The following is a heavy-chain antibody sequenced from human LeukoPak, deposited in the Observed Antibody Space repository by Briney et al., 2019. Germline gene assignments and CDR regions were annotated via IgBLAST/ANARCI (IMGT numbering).Heavy chain of an antibody. V-gene: IGHV3-7*01. Sequence: PGGSLRLSCAASGFTFSTYWMSWVRQAPGKGLEWVANIKQDGSEKYYVDSVKGRFTISRDNAKNSLYLQMNSLRADDTAVYYCARELYDTSGYRPLDVWGKGTTVTFSS. D-gene: IGHD3-22*01. J-gene: IGHJ6*04. CDR3: ARELYDTSGYRPLDV. CDR1: GFTFSTYW. CDR2: IKQDGSEK.